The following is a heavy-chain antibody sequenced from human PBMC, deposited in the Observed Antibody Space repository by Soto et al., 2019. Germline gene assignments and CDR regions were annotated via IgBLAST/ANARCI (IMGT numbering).Heavy chain of an antibody. Sequence: GASVKVSCKTSGYPFPSFEVHWIRQAPGQRPEWMGGISNAGSGNTKYSQKFQDSLTITGDNRATTVYMALSSLTSEDPATSYCARESNHYQDFFQNWGQGTQVTVSS. CDR1: GYPFPSFE. J-gene: IGHJ4*02. CDR2: ISNAGSGNT. D-gene: IGHD2-2*01. V-gene: IGHV1-3*01. CDR3: ARESNHYQDFFQN.